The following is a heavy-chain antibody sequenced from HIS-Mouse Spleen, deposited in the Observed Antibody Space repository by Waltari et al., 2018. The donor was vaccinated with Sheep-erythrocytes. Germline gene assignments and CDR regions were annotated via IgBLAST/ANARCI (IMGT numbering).Heavy chain of an antibody. CDR2: ISYDGSNK. D-gene: IGHD4-4*01. J-gene: IGHJ2*01. V-gene: IGHV3-30*18. CDR3: AKVRYVNYLYVDL. Sequence: APGKGREWVAVISYDGSNKYYADSVKGRFTCSRDNSKNPLYLQMNSLRAEFMSVYYAAKVRYVNYLYVDLPGLCTL.